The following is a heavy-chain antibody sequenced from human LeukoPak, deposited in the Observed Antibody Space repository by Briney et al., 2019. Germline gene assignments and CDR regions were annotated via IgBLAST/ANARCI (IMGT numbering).Heavy chain of an antibody. CDR2: ISGSGGST. J-gene: IGHJ4*02. CDR3: AKVLLWFGDPWDY. V-gene: IGHV3-23*01. Sequence: PGGSLRLSCAASGFTFSSYAMSWVRQAPGKGLEWVSAISGSGGSTYYADSVKGRFTISRDNSKNTLYLQMNSLRAEGTAVYYCAKVLLWFGDPWDYWGQGTLVTVSS. D-gene: IGHD3-10*01. CDR1: GFTFSSYA.